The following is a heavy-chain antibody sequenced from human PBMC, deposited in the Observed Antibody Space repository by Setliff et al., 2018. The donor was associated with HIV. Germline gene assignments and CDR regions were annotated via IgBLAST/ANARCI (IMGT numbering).Heavy chain of an antibody. V-gene: IGHV5-51*01. J-gene: IGHJ4*02. CDR2: IYPGDSDT. Sequence: GESLKISCKGSGYTFTSYWIGWVRQMPGKGLEWMGIIYPGDSDTRYSPSFQGRVTISADKSINTAYLQWSSLQASDTAMYYCARRASRASLDYWGQGTLVTVS. CDR1: GYTFTSYW. CDR3: ARRASRASLDY.